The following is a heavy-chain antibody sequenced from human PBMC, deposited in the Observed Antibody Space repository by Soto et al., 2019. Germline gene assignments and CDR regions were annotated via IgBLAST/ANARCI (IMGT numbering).Heavy chain of an antibody. V-gene: IGHV1-18*01. CDR3: ANRGNPLMYV. J-gene: IGHJ6*02. CDR1: AYDSDG. CDR2: IYAPNGNT. Sequence: QVQLVQSGGEVKEPGASVKVSCKASAYDSDGITWVRQAPGQGLEWLGWIYAPNGNTNYAQKFQDRVIMTTDKSTRTFYMEVRSLRSDDTAVYYCANRGNPLMYVWGQGTTVTVS.